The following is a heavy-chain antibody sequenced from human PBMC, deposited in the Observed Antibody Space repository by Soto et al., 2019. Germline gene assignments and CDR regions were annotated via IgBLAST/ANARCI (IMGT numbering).Heavy chain of an antibody. Sequence: SETLSLTCTVSGGSISSSSYYWGWIRQPPGKGLEWIGSIYYSGSTYYNPSLKSRVTISVDTSKNQFSLKLSSVTAADTAVYYCARTYDYVWGSYRGRNDYWGQGTLVTVSS. CDR2: IYYSGST. J-gene: IGHJ4*02. D-gene: IGHD3-16*02. CDR1: GGSISSSSYY. CDR3: ARTYDYVWGSYRGRNDY. V-gene: IGHV4-39*01.